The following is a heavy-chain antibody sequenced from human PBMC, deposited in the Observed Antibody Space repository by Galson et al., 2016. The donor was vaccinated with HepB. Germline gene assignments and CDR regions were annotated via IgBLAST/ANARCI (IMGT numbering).Heavy chain of an antibody. V-gene: IGHV1-24*01. Sequence: SVKVSCKVSGYSFSKVSVHWVRQAPREGLEWLGGFDPEDGEVIYAQRFKGRVTMTEDSSKDTAYMELSSLRSEDTAIYYCTSPANYDTSGHYYFDYWGQGTLVTVSS. CDR2: FDPEDGEV. CDR3: TSPANYDTSGHYYFDY. J-gene: IGHJ4*02. CDR1: GYSFSKVS. D-gene: IGHD3-22*01.